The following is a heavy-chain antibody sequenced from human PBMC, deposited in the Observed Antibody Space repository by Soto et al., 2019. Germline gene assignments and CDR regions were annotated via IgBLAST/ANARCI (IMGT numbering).Heavy chain of an antibody. Sequence: SETLSLTCDVSGASISNDNWWSWVRQPPGKGLEWIGEIYHSGSTNYNPSLKSRVTISVDKSKNQFSLKLSSVTAADTAVYYCAKDLGIAVSARRAFDIWGQGTMVTVS. D-gene: IGHD6-19*01. J-gene: IGHJ3*02. CDR3: AKDLGIAVSARRAFDI. CDR2: IYHSGST. V-gene: IGHV4-4*02. CDR1: GASISNDNW.